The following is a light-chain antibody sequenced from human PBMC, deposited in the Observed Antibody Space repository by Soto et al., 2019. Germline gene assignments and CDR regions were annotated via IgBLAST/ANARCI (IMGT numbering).Light chain of an antibody. J-gene: IGKJ5*01. CDR2: WAS. Sequence: DIVLTQSPVSLAVSLGERATITCKSSQSILYSSTNRNYLAWYQQKPGQPPKLLISWASTRESGVPDRFSGSGSGTDFTLTISSLQAEDVAVYSCQQYYTTPSITFGQGTRLGIK. CDR1: QSILYSSTNRNY. V-gene: IGKV4-1*01. CDR3: QQYYTTPSIT.